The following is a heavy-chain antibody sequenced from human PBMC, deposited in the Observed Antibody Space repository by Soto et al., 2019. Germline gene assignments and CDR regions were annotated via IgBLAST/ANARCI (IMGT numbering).Heavy chain of an antibody. Sequence: QLQLQESGPGLVKPAETLSLTCTVSGGSISSSSNHWGWIRQPPGKGLEWIGNIYYSENTYYNPSLKSRVTISVDTSKNQFSLRLTSVTDADTAVYYCATHPPYGPLDHWGQGTLVTVSS. V-gene: IGHV4-39*01. D-gene: IGHD4-17*01. CDR3: ATHPPYGPLDH. CDR2: IYYSENT. CDR1: GGSISSSSNH. J-gene: IGHJ4*02.